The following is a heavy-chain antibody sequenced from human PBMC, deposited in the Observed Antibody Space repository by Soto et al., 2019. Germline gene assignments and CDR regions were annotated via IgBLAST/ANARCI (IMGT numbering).Heavy chain of an antibody. CDR3: ARAPYDSSGYYHVPYNWFDP. CDR2: IIPIFGTA. J-gene: IGHJ5*02. CDR1: GGTFSSYA. D-gene: IGHD3-22*01. Sequence: QVQLVQSGAEVKKPGSSVKVSCKASGGTFSSYAISWVRQAPGQGREWMGGIIPIFGTANYAQKFQGRVTITADESTSTAYMELSSLRSEDTAVYYCARAPYDSSGYYHVPYNWFDPWGQGTLVTVSS. V-gene: IGHV1-69*01.